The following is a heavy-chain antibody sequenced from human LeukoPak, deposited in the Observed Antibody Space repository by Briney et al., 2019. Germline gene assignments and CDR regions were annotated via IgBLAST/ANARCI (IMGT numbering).Heavy chain of an antibody. J-gene: IGHJ3*02. D-gene: IGHD3-10*01. CDR3: ARENYGSGSYGAFDI. V-gene: IGHV3-30*04. Sequence: PGRSLRLSCAASGFTFSSYAMHWVRQAPGKGLEWVAVISYDGSNKYYADSVKGRFTISRDNSKNTLYLQMNSLRAEDTAVYYCARENYGSGSYGAFDIWGQGTMVTVSS. CDR2: ISYDGSNK. CDR1: GFTFSSYA.